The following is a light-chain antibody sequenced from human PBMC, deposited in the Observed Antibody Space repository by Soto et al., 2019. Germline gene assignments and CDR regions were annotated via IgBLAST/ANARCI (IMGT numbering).Light chain of an antibody. CDR2: GNS. CDR3: QSYDSILSGSV. CDR1: SSNIGAGYD. J-gene: IGLJ1*01. Sequence: QSVLTQPPSVSGAPGQRVTISCTGSSSNIGAGYDVHWYQQLPGTAPKLFIYGNSNRPSGVPDRFSGSKSGTSASLAITGLQAEVVSDYYCQSYDSILSGSVFGTGTMVTV. V-gene: IGLV1-40*01.